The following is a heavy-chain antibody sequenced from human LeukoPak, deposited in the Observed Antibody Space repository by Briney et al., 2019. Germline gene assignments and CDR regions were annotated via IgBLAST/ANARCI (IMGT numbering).Heavy chain of an antibody. CDR3: ARTVVPAAKGYAFDI. D-gene: IGHD2-2*01. CDR1: GGSISDYY. J-gene: IGHJ3*02. Sequence: SETLSLTCTVSGGSISDYYLSWIRQPPGKGLEWIGYIYYSGSTYYNPSLKSRVTISVDTSKNQFSLKLSSVTAADTAVYYCARTVVPAAKGYAFDIWGQGTMVTVSS. V-gene: IGHV4-59*06. CDR2: IYYSGST.